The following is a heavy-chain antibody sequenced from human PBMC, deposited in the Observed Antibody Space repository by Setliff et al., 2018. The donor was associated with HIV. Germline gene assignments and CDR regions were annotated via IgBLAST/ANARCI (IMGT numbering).Heavy chain of an antibody. Sequence: SETLSLTCAVSGGSVSSTNWWNWIRQPPGKGLEWIGNIYQSGTTYYNSSLTSRVTMSVDTSKNQFSLKLNSVTAADTAVYYCEAATVGETGYYGIDVWGPGTTVTVSS. D-gene: IGHD1-26*01. V-gene: IGHV4-4*02. CDR2: IYQSGTT. CDR1: GGSVSSTNW. CDR3: EAATVGETGYYGIDV. J-gene: IGHJ6*02.